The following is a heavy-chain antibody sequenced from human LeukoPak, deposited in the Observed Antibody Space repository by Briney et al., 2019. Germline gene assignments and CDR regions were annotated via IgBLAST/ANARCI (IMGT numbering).Heavy chain of an antibody. CDR3: ARPARYYDSSEFDY. CDR2: LYYSGTT. D-gene: IGHD3-22*01. V-gene: IGHV4-39*01. CDR1: GGSITSSSFF. Sequence: PSETLSLTCTVSGGSITSSSFFWGWIRQPPGKGLEWTGSLYYSGTTYYNPSLKSRVTISGDTSKNQFSLKLSSVTAADTAVYYCARPARYYDSSEFDYWGQGTLVTVSS. J-gene: IGHJ4*02.